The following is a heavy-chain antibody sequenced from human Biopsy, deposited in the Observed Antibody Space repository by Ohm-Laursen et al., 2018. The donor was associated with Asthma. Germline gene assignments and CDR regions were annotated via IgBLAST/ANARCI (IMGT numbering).Heavy chain of an antibody. CDR3: ASYEVVTAILPMDV. J-gene: IGHJ6*02. V-gene: IGHV3-30*03. CDR2: ISFDGSNK. D-gene: IGHD2-21*02. CDR1: GFTFGSYG. Sequence: SLRLSCTAAGFTFGSYGLHWVRQAPGKGLEWVAVISFDGSNKYYGDSVKGRFTIARDNSKNTVYLQMNSLRAEDTAVYYCASYEVVTAILPMDVWGQGTTVTVSS.